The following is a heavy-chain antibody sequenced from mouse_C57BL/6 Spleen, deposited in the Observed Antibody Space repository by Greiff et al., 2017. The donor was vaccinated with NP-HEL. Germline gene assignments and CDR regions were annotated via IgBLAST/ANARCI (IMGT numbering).Heavy chain of an antibody. J-gene: IGHJ4*01. CDR2: IDPSDSET. CDR1: GYTFTSYW. D-gene: IGHD2-4*01. Sequence: VQLVESGAELVMPGASVKLSCKASGYTFTSYWMHWVKQRPGQGLEWIGNIDPSDSETHYNQKFKDKATLTVDKSSRTAYMQLRSLTSEDSAVYYCAIVYYNSPGAMDYWGQGTSVTVSS. V-gene: IGHV1-52*01. CDR3: AIVYYNSPGAMDY.